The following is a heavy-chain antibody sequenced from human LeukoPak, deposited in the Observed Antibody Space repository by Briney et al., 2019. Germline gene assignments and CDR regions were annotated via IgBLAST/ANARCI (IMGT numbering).Heavy chain of an antibody. Sequence: SETLSLTCTVSGGSISSYYWSWFRQPPGKGLEWIGYIYHSGSTYYNPSPKSRLAISVDTSKNQFSLKLSSVTAADTAVYFCARGPYSYDSSGAFDIWGQGTMVTVSS. CDR3: ARGPYSYDSSGAFDI. V-gene: IGHV4-59*08. CDR2: IYHSGST. CDR1: GGSISSYY. D-gene: IGHD3-22*01. J-gene: IGHJ3*02.